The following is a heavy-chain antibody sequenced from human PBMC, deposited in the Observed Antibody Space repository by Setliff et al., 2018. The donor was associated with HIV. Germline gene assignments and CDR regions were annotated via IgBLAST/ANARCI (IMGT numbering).Heavy chain of an antibody. D-gene: IGHD4-17*01. J-gene: IGHJ4*02. CDR2: IYSGGSST. Sequence: PGGSLRLSCAASGFSFSDYYMSWVRQAPGKGLEWVSVIYSGGSSTYYADSVKGRFTISRDNSKNTLYLQMNSLRAEDTAVYYCAAHDYGDWYYFDYWGQGTLVTVSS. V-gene: IGHV3-23*03. CDR1: GFSFSDYY. CDR3: AAHDYGDWYYFDY.